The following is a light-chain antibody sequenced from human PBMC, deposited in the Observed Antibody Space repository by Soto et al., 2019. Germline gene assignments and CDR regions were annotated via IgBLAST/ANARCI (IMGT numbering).Light chain of an antibody. CDR3: AAWDDSLNALV. J-gene: IGLJ3*02. Sequence: QPVLTQPPSASGTPGQRVTISCSGVSSNIGSNAVNWYQQFPGAAPQLLIYTNSQRPPGVPDRFSGSKSGTSASLAITGLQSEDEADYHCAAWDDSLNALVFGGGTKVTVL. V-gene: IGLV1-44*01. CDR1: SSNIGSNA. CDR2: TNS.